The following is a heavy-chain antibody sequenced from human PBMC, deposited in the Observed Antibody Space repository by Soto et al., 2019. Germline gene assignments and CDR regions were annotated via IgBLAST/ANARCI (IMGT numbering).Heavy chain of an antibody. V-gene: IGHV3-23*01. CDR2: VSGSGDKT. D-gene: IGHD3-10*01. Sequence: EVQLLDSGGGLVQPGGSLRLSCAASGFIFKHYAMNWIRQAPGKGLEWVASVSGSGDKTYYADSVKVRFTISRYNSMKTLSLDMSSLRPQDTAIYYCATSWFDFLYHFYDWGQGALVLVSS. CDR1: GFIFKHYA. CDR3: ATSWFDFLYHFYD. J-gene: IGHJ4*02.